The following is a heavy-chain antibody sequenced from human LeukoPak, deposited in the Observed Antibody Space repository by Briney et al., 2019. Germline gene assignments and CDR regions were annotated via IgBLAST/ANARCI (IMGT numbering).Heavy chain of an antibody. J-gene: IGHJ3*02. CDR1: GFTFGDYA. V-gene: IGHV3-49*03. D-gene: IGHD3-22*01. Sequence: PGGSLRLSCTASGFTFGDYAMSWFRQAPGKGLEWVGFIRSKAYGGTTEYVASVKGRFTISRDDSKSIAYLQMNSLKTEDTAVYYCTSTSDSSGYYYVSAFDIWGQGTMVTVSS. CDR2: IRSKAYGGTT. CDR3: TSTSDSSGYYYVSAFDI.